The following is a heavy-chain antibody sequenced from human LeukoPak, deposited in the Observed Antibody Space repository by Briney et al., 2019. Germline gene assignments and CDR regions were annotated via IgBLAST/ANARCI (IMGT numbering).Heavy chain of an antibody. CDR1: GGSVPTHY. Sequence: PSETLSLTCTVSGGSVPTHYCTWIRQPPGKGLEWIGYISYSGSTNYNPSLKSRVTISVDTSKNQFSLNLSSVTAADTAVYYCVYGEITYYFDYWGQGTLVTVSS. CDR2: ISYSGST. V-gene: IGHV4-59*02. D-gene: IGHD3-10*02. CDR3: VYGEITYYFDY. J-gene: IGHJ4*02.